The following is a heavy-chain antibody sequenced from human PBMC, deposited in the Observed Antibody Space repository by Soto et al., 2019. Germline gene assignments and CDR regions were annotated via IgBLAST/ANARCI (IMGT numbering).Heavy chain of an antibody. CDR3: ARVGSTSSSWYYYYGMDV. CDR2: ISSSSSYI. J-gene: IGHJ6*02. Sequence: GRSLRLSCAASGFTFSSYSMNWVRQAPGKGLEWVSSISSSSSYIYYADSVKGRFTISRDNAKNSLYLQMNSLRAEDTAVYYCARVGSTSSSWYYYYGMDVWGQGTTVTVSS. V-gene: IGHV3-21*01. CDR1: GFTFSSYS. D-gene: IGHD6-13*01.